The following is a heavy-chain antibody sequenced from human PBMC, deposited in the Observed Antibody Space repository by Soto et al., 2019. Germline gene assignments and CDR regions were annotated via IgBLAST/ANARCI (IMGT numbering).Heavy chain of an antibody. V-gene: IGHV3-23*01. CDR1: GFTFSSYA. CDR2: ISGSGGST. Sequence: GGSLRLSCAASGFTFSSYAMSWVRQAPGKGLEWVSAISGSGGSTYYADSVKGRFTISRDNSKNTLYLQMNSLRAEDTAVYYCPYGSGSYYGAFDIWGQGTMVTVSS. J-gene: IGHJ3*02. D-gene: IGHD3-10*01. CDR3: PYGSGSYYGAFDI.